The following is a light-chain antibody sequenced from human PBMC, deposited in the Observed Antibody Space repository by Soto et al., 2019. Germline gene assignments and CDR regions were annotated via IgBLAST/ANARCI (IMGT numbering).Light chain of an antibody. CDR1: SSDVGGYSH. CDR3: SSYTSSSTLVL. CDR2: DVT. J-gene: IGLJ2*01. Sequence: QSVLTQPASVSGSPGQSITISCTGTSSDVGGYSHVSWYQHHPGKAPKLMIYDVTNRPSGVSDRFSGSKSGNTASLTISGLQAEDEADYYCSSYTSSSTLVLFGGGTKLTVL. V-gene: IGLV2-14*03.